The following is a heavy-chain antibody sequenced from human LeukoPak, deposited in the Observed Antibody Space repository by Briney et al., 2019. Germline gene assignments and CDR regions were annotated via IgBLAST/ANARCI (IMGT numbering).Heavy chain of an antibody. CDR3: VRDKDWGFDS. J-gene: IGHJ4*02. CDR2: IGTGTSTV. D-gene: IGHD7-27*01. CDR1: GFTFTSYT. V-gene: IGHV3-48*01. Sequence: PGGSLRLSCAASGFTFTSYTMNWVRQAPGKGLEWVSHIGTGTSTVGYADSIKGRFTISRDSAKNSVDLQMSSLRVDDSAVYYCVRDKDWGFDSWGQGTLVTVSS.